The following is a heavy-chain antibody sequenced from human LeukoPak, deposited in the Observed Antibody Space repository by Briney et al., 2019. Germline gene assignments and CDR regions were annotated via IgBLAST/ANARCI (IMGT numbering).Heavy chain of an antibody. J-gene: IGHJ4*02. Sequence: SETLSLTCTVSGGSISSGSYYWGWIRQPPGKGLEWIGSIYYSGSTYYNPSLKSRATISVDTSKNQFSLKLSSVTAADTAVYYCARQSASDYYDSSDSFDYWGQGTLVTVSS. CDR3: ARQSASDYYDSSDSFDY. V-gene: IGHV4-39*01. CDR2: IYYSGST. D-gene: IGHD3-22*01. CDR1: GGSISSGSYY.